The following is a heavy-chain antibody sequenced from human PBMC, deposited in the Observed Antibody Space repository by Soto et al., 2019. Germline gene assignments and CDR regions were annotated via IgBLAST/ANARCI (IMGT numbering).Heavy chain of an antibody. CDR3: ARGMLGYCTNGVCYTSQDYYYGMGV. Sequence: SVKVSCKASGGTFSSYAISWVRQAPGQGLEWMGGIIPIFGTANYAQKFQGRVTITADESTSTAYMELSSLRSEDTAVYYCARGMLGYCTNGVCYTSQDYYYGMGVWGQGTTVTVSS. CDR2: IIPIFGTA. CDR1: GGTFSSYA. D-gene: IGHD2-8*01. J-gene: IGHJ6*02. V-gene: IGHV1-69*13.